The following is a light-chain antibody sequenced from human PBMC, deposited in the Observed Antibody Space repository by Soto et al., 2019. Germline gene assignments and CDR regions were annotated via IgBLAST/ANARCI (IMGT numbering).Light chain of an antibody. J-gene: IGKJ4*01. CDR2: STS. CDR1: QSVNNNY. Sequence: EIVLTQSPGTLSLFPGERATLSCRASQSVNNNYLGWYQQKPGQAPRLLIYSTSRRSRGIPDRFSGSGSGKDFTLTISRLEPEDFAVYYCQQYGGSVTFGGGTKVEIK. CDR3: QQYGGSVT. V-gene: IGKV3-20*01.